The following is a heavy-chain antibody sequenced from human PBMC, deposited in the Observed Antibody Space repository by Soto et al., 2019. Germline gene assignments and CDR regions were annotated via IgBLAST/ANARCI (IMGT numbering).Heavy chain of an antibody. J-gene: IGHJ4*02. D-gene: IGHD3-10*01. CDR1: GFTFSTYA. V-gene: IGHV3-23*01. Sequence: PGGSLRLSCAASGFTFSTYAMSWVRQAPGKGLEWVSTISTSGGSTNYADSVRGRFTLSRDNSKNTLYLQMNSLRAEDTAIYYCVKTETGSGSYFYKPDYWGQGTLVTVSS. CDR2: ISTSGGST. CDR3: VKTETGSGSYFYKPDY.